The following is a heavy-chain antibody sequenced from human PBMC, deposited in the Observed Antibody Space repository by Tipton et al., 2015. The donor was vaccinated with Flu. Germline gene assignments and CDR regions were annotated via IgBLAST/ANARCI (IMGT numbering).Heavy chain of an antibody. Sequence: VQLVQSGGGLVQPGGSLRLSCAASGFTFSSYELNWVRQAPGKGLEWVSYISSGNTIYYADSVKGRFTISRDNAKNSLYLQMSSLRAEDTAVYYCARDHAWSRYGMDVWGQGTTVTVSS. J-gene: IGHJ6*02. D-gene: IGHD3-3*01. V-gene: IGHV3-48*03. CDR3: ARDHAWSRYGMDV. CDR1: GFTFSSYE. CDR2: ISSGNTI.